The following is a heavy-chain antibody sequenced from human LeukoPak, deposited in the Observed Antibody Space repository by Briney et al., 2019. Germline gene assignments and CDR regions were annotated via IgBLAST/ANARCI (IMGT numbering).Heavy chain of an antibody. V-gene: IGHV3-23*01. Sequence: SGGSLRLSCAASEFTFTNYAMTWVRQAPGKGLEWVSVIGASGADTYYSDSVKGRFTVSRDNSQNTLFLHMSSLRAEDTAVYFCARRPRDTSGYYLGAFHDWGQGTTVTVSS. J-gene: IGHJ3*01. D-gene: IGHD3-22*01. CDR1: EFTFTNYA. CDR3: ARRPRDTSGYYLGAFHD. CDR2: IGASGADT.